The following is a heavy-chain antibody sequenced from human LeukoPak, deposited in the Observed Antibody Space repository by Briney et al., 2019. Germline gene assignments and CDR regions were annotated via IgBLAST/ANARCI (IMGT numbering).Heavy chain of an antibody. CDR1: GGSISDAAYY. J-gene: IGHJ4*02. Sequence: SGTLSLTCGVSGGSISDAAYYWSWIRQHPGEGLKWIGYIYYSGSTSYNPSLKSRVTISVDTSKNQFSLKLTSVTAADTAVYYCARVPAPYAYDTSGYDSWGQGTLVTVSS. CDR3: ARVPAPYAYDTSGYDS. CDR2: IYYSGST. V-gene: IGHV4-31*11. D-gene: IGHD3-22*01.